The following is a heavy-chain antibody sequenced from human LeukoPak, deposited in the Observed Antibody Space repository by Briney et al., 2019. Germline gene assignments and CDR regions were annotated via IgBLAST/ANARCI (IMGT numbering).Heavy chain of an antibody. J-gene: IGHJ4*02. D-gene: IGHD2-15*01. Sequence: GESLKISCKGSGYSFTSYWIGWVRQMPGKGPEWMGIIYPGDSDTRYSPSFQGQVTISADKSISTAYLQWSSLKASDTAMYYCARHQCSGGSCYPTEDYWGQGTLVTVSS. CDR3: ARHQCSGGSCYPTEDY. CDR2: IYPGDSDT. V-gene: IGHV5-51*01. CDR1: GYSFTSYW.